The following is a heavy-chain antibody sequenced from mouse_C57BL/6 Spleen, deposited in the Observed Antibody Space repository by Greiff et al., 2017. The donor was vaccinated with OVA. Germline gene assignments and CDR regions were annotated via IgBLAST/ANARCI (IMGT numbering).Heavy chain of an antibody. CDR3: ARKGAITTVDYFDY. CDR2: IYPGDGDT. CDR1: GYAFSSSW. J-gene: IGHJ2*01. V-gene: IGHV1-82*01. Sequence: QVQLQQSGPELVKPGASVKISCKASGYAFSSSWMNWVKQRPGKGLEWIGRIYPGDGDTNYNGKFKGKATLTADKSSSTAYMQLSSPTSEDSAVYFCARKGAITTVDYFDYWGQGTTLTVSS. D-gene: IGHD1-1*01.